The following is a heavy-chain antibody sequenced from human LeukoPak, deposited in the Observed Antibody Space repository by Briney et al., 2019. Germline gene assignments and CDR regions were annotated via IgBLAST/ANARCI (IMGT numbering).Heavy chain of an antibody. CDR3: ARARGYSYGYSDY. D-gene: IGHD5-18*01. V-gene: IGHV1-18*01. Sequence: GASVKVSCKASGYTFNSYGINWVRQAPGQGLEWMGLISASNANTDYAQRFQGRVTMTTDTSTTTAYMELTSRRSDDTAVYYCARARGYSYGYSDYWGQGTLVTVSS. CDR1: GYTFNSYG. J-gene: IGHJ4*02. CDR2: ISASNANT.